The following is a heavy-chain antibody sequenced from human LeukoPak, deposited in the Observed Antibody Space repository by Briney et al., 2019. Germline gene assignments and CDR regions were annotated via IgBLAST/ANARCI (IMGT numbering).Heavy chain of an antibody. D-gene: IGHD3-10*01. J-gene: IGHJ6*02. V-gene: IGHV3-74*01. CDR3: AMVRGYYYHGLDV. CDR2: INSDGSST. CDR1: GFTFRSYA. Sequence: GGSLRLSCAASGFTFRSYAMQWVRHAPGKGLVWVSRINSDGSSTSYADSVKGRFTISRDNAMNTLYLQMNSLRAEDTAVYYCAMVRGYYYHGLDVWGQGTTVTVSS.